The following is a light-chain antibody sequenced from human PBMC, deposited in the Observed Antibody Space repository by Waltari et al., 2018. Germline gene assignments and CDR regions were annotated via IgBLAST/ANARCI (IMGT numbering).Light chain of an antibody. Sequence: DIQMTQSPSSLSASVGDRVTITCQASQGIRNYLNWYQHKPGKAPKLLIYDASNLETGVPPRFSGSGSGTDFTFTINSLQPEDIATYYCQQSDTLPPSFGQGTRLEIK. CDR2: DAS. V-gene: IGKV1-33*01. CDR1: QGIRNY. J-gene: IGKJ5*01. CDR3: QQSDTLPPS.